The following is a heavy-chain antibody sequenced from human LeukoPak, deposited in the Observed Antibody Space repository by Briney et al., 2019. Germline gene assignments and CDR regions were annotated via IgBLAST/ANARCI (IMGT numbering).Heavy chain of an antibody. CDR2: IFYNGNS. Sequence: PSETLSLTCTVSGGSITNYYWNWIRQAPGKGLEWIGYIFYNGNSNYNPSLSRRVTLSVDTSKNLLSLRLISVTAADTAVYYCARGVRHQPGTFDGTFDPWGQGTPVTVSS. CDR3: ARGVRHQPGTFDGTFDP. CDR1: GGSITNYY. V-gene: IGHV4-59*01. D-gene: IGHD1/OR15-1a*01. J-gene: IGHJ5*02.